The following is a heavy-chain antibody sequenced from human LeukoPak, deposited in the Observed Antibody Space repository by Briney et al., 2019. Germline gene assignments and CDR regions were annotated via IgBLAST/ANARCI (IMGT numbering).Heavy chain of an antibody. CDR3: ARPMLPYYYDSSGYLIGDAFDI. J-gene: IGHJ3*02. CDR2: IKQDGSEK. V-gene: IGHV3-7*01. D-gene: IGHD3-22*01. CDR1: GFTFSSYW. Sequence: GGSLRLSCAASGFTFSSYWMSWVRQAPGKGLEWVANIKQDGSEKYYVDSVKGRFTISRDNSKNTLYLQMNSLRAEDTAVYYCARPMLPYYYDSSGYLIGDAFDIWGQGTMVTVSS.